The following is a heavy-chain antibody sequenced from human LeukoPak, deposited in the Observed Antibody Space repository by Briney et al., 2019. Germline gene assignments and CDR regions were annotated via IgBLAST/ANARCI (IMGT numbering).Heavy chain of an antibody. Sequence: GGSLRLSCSASGFTFSSYAMHWVRHAPGKGLEYVSAISSNGGSTYYADSVKGRFTISRENSKNTLYLQMNSLRAEDAAVYYCAKSGTDFWSGPALKWGQGILVTVSS. CDR1: GFTFSSYA. CDR3: AKSGTDFWSGPALK. J-gene: IGHJ4*02. V-gene: IGHV3-64*04. CDR2: ISSNGGST. D-gene: IGHD3-3*01.